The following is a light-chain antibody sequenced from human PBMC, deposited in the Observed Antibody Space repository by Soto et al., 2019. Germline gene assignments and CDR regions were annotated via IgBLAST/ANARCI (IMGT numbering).Light chain of an antibody. V-gene: IGKV3-15*01. CDR2: GAS. CDR1: QSLSSN. J-gene: IGKJ3*01. CDR3: QHYTIWPTP. Sequence: EIGMSQSLATLSVTPGERATLSCRASQSLSSNLAWYQQKPGQAPRLLIYGASTRATGIPARFSGSGSGTEFTLTISSLQSEDFAVYYCQHYTIWPTPFGPGTKVD.